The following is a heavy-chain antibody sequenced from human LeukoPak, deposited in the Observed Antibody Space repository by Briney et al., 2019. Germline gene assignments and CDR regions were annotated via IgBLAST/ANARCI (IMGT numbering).Heavy chain of an antibody. J-gene: IGHJ4*02. CDR1: GFTFDDYA. CDR3: ARDSGITMVRGVIIQPDY. V-gene: IGHV3-9*01. Sequence: GGSLRLSCAASGFTFDDYAMHWVRQAPGKGLEWVSGISWNSGSIGYADSVKGRFTISRDNSKNTLYLQMNSLRAEDTAVYYCARDSGITMVRGVIIQPDYWGQGTLVTVSS. D-gene: IGHD3-10*01. CDR2: ISWNSGSI.